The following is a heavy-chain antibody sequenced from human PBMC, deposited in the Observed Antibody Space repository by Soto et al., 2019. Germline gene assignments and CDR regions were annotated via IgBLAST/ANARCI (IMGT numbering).Heavy chain of an antibody. CDR3: AKDLTPRSGWLRWAGAKKNYYMDV. CDR1: GFTFSSYG. CDR2: ISYDGSNK. V-gene: IGHV3-30*18. Sequence: GGSLRLSCAASGFTFSSYGMHWVRQAPGKGLEWVAVISYDGSNKYYADSVKGRFTISRDNSKNTLYLQMNSLRAEDTAVYYCAKDLTPRSGWLRWAGAKKNYYMDVWGKGTTVTVSS. J-gene: IGHJ6*03. D-gene: IGHD5-12*01.